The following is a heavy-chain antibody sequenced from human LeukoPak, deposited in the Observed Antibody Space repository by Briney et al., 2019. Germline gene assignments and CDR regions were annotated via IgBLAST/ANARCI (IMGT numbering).Heavy chain of an antibody. CDR2: IYSGGST. Sequence: GGSLRLSCAASEFSVGSNYMTWVRQAPGKGLEWVSLIYSGGSTYYADSVKGRFTISRDNSKNTLYLQMNSLRAEDTAVYYCARGGYSGYDFDYWGQGTLVTVSS. V-gene: IGHV3-66*01. J-gene: IGHJ4*02. D-gene: IGHD5-12*01. CDR3: ARGGYSGYDFDY. CDR1: EFSVGSNY.